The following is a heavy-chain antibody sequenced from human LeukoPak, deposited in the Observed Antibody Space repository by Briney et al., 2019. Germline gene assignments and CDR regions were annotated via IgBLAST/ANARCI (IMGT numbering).Heavy chain of an antibody. J-gene: IGHJ4*02. CDR1: GFIFSIYA. Sequence: GGSLRLSCAVSGFIFSIYAMSWVRQPPGKGLEWVSFISGSGGSTSYADSVKGRFIISKDHYNNPPYLQMNSLRAEDTAVYYCTRTYMDWLYFDYGEQGTLVPVSS. V-gene: IGHV3-23*01. CDR2: ISGSGGST. CDR3: TRTYMDWLYFDY. D-gene: IGHD3/OR15-3a*01.